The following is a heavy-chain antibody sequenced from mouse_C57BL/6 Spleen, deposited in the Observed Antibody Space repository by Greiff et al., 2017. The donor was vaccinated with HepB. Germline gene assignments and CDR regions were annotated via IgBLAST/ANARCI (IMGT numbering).Heavy chain of an antibody. CDR1: GFSFTSYG. CDR3: ARHDDYDEGWGMDY. V-gene: IGHV2-6-1*01. Sequence: VKLVESGPGLVAPSQSLSITCTVSGFSFTSYGVHWVRQPPGKGLEWLVVIWSDGSTTYNSALKSRLSISKDNSKSQVFLKMNSLQTDDTAMYYCARHDDYDEGWGMDYWGQGTSVTVSS. D-gene: IGHD2-4*01. CDR2: IWSDGST. J-gene: IGHJ4*01.